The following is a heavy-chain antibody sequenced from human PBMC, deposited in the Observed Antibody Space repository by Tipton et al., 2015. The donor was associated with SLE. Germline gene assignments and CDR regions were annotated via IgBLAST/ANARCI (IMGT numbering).Heavy chain of an antibody. CDR2: IIPIFGTA. Sequence: QSGAEVKKPGSSVKVSCKASGGTFSSYAISWVRQAPGQGLEWMGRIIPIFGTANYAQKLQGRVTMTTDTSTSTAYMELRSLRSDDTAMYYCARQGTLRSSDYWGQGTLVTVSS. CDR3: ARQGTLRSSDY. J-gene: IGHJ4*02. V-gene: IGHV1-69*05. D-gene: IGHD3-3*01. CDR1: GGTFSSYA.